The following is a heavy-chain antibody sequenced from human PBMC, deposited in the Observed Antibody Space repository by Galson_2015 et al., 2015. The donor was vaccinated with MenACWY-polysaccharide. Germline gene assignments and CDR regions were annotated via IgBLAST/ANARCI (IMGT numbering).Heavy chain of an antibody. V-gene: IGHV3-7*01. CDR1: GFTFSGFW. D-gene: IGHD6-19*01. J-gene: IGHJ4*02. CDR2: IKQDGSEK. CDR3: ARYRDSSGRRFDY. Sequence: SLRLSCAASGFTFSGFWMSWVRQAPGKGLEWVANIKQDGSEKYYVDSVKGRFTTSRDNAKNSLYLQMNSLRAEDTAVYYCARYRDSSGRRFDYWGQGTLVTVSS.